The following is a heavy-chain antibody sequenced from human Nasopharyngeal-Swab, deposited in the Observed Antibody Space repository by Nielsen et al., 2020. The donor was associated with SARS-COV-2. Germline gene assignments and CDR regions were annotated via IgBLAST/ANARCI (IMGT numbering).Heavy chain of an antibody. D-gene: IGHD5-12*01. V-gene: IGHV4-39*01. CDR1: GGSISSSSYY. J-gene: IGHJ5*02. CDR2: IYYSGST. CDR3: ARQIWLRFSWFDP. Sequence: SETLSLTCTVSGGSISSSSYYWGWIRQPPGKGLEWIGSIYYSGSTYYNPSLKSRVTISEDTSKNQFSLKLSSVTAADTAVYYCARQIWLRFSWFDPWGQGTLVTVSS.